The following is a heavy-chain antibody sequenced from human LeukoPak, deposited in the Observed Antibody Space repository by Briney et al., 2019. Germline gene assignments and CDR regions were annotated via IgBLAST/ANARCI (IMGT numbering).Heavy chain of an antibody. Sequence: SETLSLTCPVSGGXITNTFFFWAWIRQSPGRGLEWIATINYDGRTHYSPSLRSRVTISLDTARNQFSLTLNSVTAADTAVYYCARHSNSTGAFDYWGQGTLVTVSS. V-gene: IGHV4-39*01. CDR1: GGXITNTFFF. J-gene: IGHJ4*02. CDR2: INYDGRT. D-gene: IGHD7-27*01. CDR3: ARHSNSTGAFDY.